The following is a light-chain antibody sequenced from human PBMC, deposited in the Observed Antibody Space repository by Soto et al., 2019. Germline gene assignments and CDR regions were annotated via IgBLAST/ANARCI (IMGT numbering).Light chain of an antibody. V-gene: IGKV3-20*01. CDR1: QSVSSSY. CDR2: GAS. CDR3: QQYGSPLT. Sequence: EIVLTQSPGTLSLSPGERATLSCRASQSVSSSYLAWYQQKPGQAPRLLIYGASSRATGIPDRFSGSGSGTDFTLTISRLEPEDFAVYYCQQYGSPLTFGGGTNVDIK. J-gene: IGKJ4*01.